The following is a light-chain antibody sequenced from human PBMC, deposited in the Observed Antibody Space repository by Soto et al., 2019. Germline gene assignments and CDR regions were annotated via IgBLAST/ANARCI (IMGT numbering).Light chain of an antibody. CDR2: GAS. CDR1: QSVNNN. V-gene: IGKV3-15*01. Sequence: EIVITQSPSTLSVSPGERATLSCMASQSVNNNLAWYQQKPGQAPRLLIYGASTRATGIPARFRGSGSGTEFTLTISSLQSEDFAVYYCQQYNNWPPYTFGQGTKVDIK. J-gene: IGKJ2*01. CDR3: QQYNNWPPYT.